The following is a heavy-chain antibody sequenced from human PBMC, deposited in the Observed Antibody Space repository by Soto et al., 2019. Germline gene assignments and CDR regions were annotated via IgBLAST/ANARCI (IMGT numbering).Heavy chain of an antibody. J-gene: IGHJ5*02. V-gene: IGHV1-18*01. CDR1: GYNFIGYG. Sequence: VQSGAEVKKPGASVKVSCKASGYNFIGYGITWVRQAPGQELEWMGWISAYNGNSNYAQSLQDRVTMTTDSSTATAYLELRSLRPDDTAVYFCARGMYMAWCDPWGQGTPVTVSS. D-gene: IGHD1-1*01. CDR2: ISAYNGNS. CDR3: ARGMYMAWCDP.